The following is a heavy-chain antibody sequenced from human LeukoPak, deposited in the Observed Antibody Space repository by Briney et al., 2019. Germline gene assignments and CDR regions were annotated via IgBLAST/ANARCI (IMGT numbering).Heavy chain of an antibody. Sequence: PSETLSLTCAVYGGSFSGYYWAWIRQSPGGGLEWIGEINHRGSTNYNPPLKSRVTMSLDTFKTEFSLRLTAVTAADTAVYYCARGSITMPAAPFDYWGQGTLVTVSS. CDR3: ARGSITMPAAPFDY. J-gene: IGHJ4*02. V-gene: IGHV4-34*01. D-gene: IGHD3-10*01. CDR2: INHRGST. CDR1: GGSFSGYY.